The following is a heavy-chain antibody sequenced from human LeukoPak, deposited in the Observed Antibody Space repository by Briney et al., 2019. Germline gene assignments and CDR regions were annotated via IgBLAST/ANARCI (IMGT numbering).Heavy chain of an antibody. CDR1: GGSISSGDYY. Sequence: PSQTLSLTCTVSGGSISSGDYYWSWIRQPPGKGLEWIGYIYYSGSTYYNPSLKSRVTISVDTSKNQFSLKLSSVTAADTAVYYCAREGGVMDDILTGYTAYYLDYWGQGTLVTVSS. D-gene: IGHD3-9*01. CDR3: AREGGVMDDILTGYTAYYLDY. J-gene: IGHJ4*02. CDR2: IYYSGST. V-gene: IGHV4-30-4*01.